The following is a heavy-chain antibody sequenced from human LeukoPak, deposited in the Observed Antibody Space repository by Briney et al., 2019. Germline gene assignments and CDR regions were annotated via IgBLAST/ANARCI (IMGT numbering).Heavy chain of an antibody. CDR1: GFTFSSYG. D-gene: IGHD3-22*01. J-gene: IGHJ4*02. Sequence: PGGALRLSCAESGFTFSSYGMHWVGQAPGKGLEGVAFIRYDGSNKYYTDSVKGRFTISRDNSKNTLYLQMNSLRAEDTAVYYCAKDIGDYYDSSGYSHWGQGTLVTVSS. V-gene: IGHV3-30*02. CDR2: IRYDGSNK. CDR3: AKDIGDYYDSSGYSH.